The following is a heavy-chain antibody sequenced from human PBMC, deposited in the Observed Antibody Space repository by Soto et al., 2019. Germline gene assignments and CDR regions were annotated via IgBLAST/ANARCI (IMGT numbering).Heavy chain of an antibody. D-gene: IGHD1-1*01. Sequence: SETLSLTCAVYGGSLRDYYWSWIRQTPDKGLEWIGEINHSGRTNYNPSLKSRAAVSVDTSKNQFSLKVTSVTAADTAIYHCARGQGTTEVNDGPGYWGQGTMVTVSS. CDR2: INHSGRT. V-gene: IGHV4-34*01. CDR1: GGSLRDYY. CDR3: ARGQGTTEVNDGPGY. J-gene: IGHJ4*02.